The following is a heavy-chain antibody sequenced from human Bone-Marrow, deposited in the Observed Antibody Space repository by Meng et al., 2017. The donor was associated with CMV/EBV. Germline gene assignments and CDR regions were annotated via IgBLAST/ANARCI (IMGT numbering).Heavy chain of an antibody. Sequence: SETLSLTCAVYGGSFSGYYWSWIRQPPGKGLEWIGEINHSGSTNYNPSLKSRVTILVDTSKNQFSLKLSSVTAADTAVYYCARVRDLFRYFDYWGQGTLVTVSS. CDR1: GGSFSGYY. CDR2: INHSGST. J-gene: IGHJ4*02. CDR3: ARVRDLFRYFDY. V-gene: IGHV4-34*01.